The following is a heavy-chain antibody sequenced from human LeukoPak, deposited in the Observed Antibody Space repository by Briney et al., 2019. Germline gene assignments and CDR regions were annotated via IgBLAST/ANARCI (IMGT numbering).Heavy chain of an antibody. V-gene: IGHV1-8*01. J-gene: IGHJ5*02. CDR3: VRDGEGVSISVNYWFDP. CDR1: GFTFTSYD. Sequence: ASVKVSCKASGFTFTSYDINWVRQASGQGLEWMGWMNPNNGNTGYAQKFQGRVTMTRDTSISTAYMELRGLRSEDTAVYYCVRDGEGVSISVNYWFDPWGQGTLVTVSS. D-gene: IGHD3-10*01. CDR2: MNPNNGNT.